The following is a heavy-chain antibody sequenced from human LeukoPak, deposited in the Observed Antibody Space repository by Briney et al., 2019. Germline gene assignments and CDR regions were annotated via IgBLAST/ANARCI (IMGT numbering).Heavy chain of an antibody. Sequence: GGSLRLSCTASGFTFINYWIHWVRQPPGKGLVWVSRINNDGGGTIYADSVRGRSTISRDNAKNTLYLQMNSLGVEDTAVYYCAGGGYNHAFDIWGQGTVVTVSP. CDR1: GFTFINYW. D-gene: IGHD5-24*01. V-gene: IGHV3-74*01. J-gene: IGHJ3*02. CDR3: AGGGYNHAFDI. CDR2: INNDGGGT.